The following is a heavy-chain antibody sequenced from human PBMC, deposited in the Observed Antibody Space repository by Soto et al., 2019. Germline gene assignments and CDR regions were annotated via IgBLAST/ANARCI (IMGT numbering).Heavy chain of an antibody. Sequence: SETLSLTCTVSGGSISSSSYYWGWIRQPPGKGLEWIGYIYYSGSTYYNPSLKSRVTISVDTSKNQFSLKLTSVTAADTAVYYCARGFLWMGMDVWGQGTTVTVSS. CDR2: IYYSGST. D-gene: IGHD2-2*03. CDR3: ARGFLWMGMDV. CDR1: GGSISSSSYY. V-gene: IGHV4-31*03. J-gene: IGHJ6*02.